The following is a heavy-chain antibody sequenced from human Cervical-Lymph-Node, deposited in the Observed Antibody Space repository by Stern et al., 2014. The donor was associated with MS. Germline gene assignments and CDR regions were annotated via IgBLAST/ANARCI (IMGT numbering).Heavy chain of an antibody. CDR2: VYYSGIT. V-gene: IGHV4-39*02. CDR3: ARGVTAVTNYVPNWCFDL. D-gene: IGHD4-11*01. J-gene: IGHJ2*01. Sequence: VQLVESGPGLVKPSETLSLTCTVSGGSITNRDYWGWIRQSPGKGLEWIGSVYYSGITYYRPSLKSRATISIATPRTNFFLGLTFVTATDTAVYFCARGVTAVTNYVPNWCFDLWGRGTLVTVSS. CDR1: GGSITNRDY.